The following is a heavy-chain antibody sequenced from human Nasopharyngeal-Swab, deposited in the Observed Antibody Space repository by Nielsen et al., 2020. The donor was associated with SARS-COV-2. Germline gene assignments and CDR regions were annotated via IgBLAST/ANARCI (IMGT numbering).Heavy chain of an antibody. CDR1: GGSISSSSYY. Sequence: SETLSLTCTVSGGSISSSSYYWGWIRQPPGKGLEWIGNIYYSGSTYYNPSLKSRVTISVDTSKNHFSLKLSSVTAADTAVYYCARDYRGWSVTTNYWYFDLWGRGTLVTVSS. CDR3: ARDYRGWSVTTNYWYFDL. D-gene: IGHD4-11*01. CDR2: IYYSGST. J-gene: IGHJ2*01. V-gene: IGHV4-39*07.